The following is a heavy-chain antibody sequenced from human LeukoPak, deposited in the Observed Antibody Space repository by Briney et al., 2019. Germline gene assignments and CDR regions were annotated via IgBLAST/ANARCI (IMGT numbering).Heavy chain of an antibody. CDR2: INHSGST. CDR1: GGSFSGYY. D-gene: IGHD3-22*01. Sequence: SETLSLTCAVSGGSFSGYYWSWIRQPPGKGLEWIGEINHSGSTNYNPSLKSRVTISVDTSKNQFSLKLSSVTAADTAVYYCARERESSGYIYWGQGTLVTVSS. J-gene: IGHJ4*02. CDR3: ARERESSGYIY. V-gene: IGHV4-34*01.